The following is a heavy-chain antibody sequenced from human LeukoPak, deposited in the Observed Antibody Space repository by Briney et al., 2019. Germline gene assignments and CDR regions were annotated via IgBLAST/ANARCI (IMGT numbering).Heavy chain of an antibody. Sequence: GGSLRLSCAASGFTFSSYWMSWVRQAPGKGLEWVANIKQDGSEKYYVDSVKGRFTISRDNAKNSLYLQMNSLRAENPAVYYCAKDLSGWSRLGYWGQGTLVTVSP. CDR3: AKDLSGWSRLGY. V-gene: IGHV3-7*01. CDR1: GFTFSSYW. D-gene: IGHD6-19*01. CDR2: IKQDGSEK. J-gene: IGHJ4*02.